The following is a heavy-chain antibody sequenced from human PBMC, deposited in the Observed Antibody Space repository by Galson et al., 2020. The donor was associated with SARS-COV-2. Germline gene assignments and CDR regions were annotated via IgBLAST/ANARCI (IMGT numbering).Heavy chain of an antibody. CDR2: VNSDGSSR. V-gene: IGHV3-74*01. J-gene: IGHJ3*02. Sequence: GGSLRLSCAASGFTFSSYWMHWLRQDPGKGLVWVSRVNSDGSSRSYADSVKGRFSISRDNAKNTLYLQMNSLRAEDTAVYYCVKEFYYDSSGPLDAFDIWGQGTMVTVSS. CDR1: GFTFSSYW. CDR3: VKEFYYDSSGPLDAFDI. D-gene: IGHD3-22*01.